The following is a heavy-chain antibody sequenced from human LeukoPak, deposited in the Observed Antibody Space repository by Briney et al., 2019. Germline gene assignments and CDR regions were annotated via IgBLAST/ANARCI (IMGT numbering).Heavy chain of an antibody. CDR2: IKSKTDGGTT. CDR1: GFTFSNAW. CDR3: TTDWYSSSWYVEYFQH. Sequence: GGSLRLSCAASGFTFSNAWMSWVRQAPGKGLEWVGRIKSKTDGGTTDYAAPVKGRFTISRDDSKNTLYLQMNSLKTEDTAVYYCTTDWYSSSWYVEYFQHWGQGTLVTVSS. V-gene: IGHV3-15*01. J-gene: IGHJ1*01. D-gene: IGHD6-13*01.